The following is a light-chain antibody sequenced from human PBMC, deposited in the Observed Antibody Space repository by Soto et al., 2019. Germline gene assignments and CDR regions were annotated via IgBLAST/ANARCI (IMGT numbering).Light chain of an antibody. CDR3: QQQGT. J-gene: IGKJ2*01. Sequence: EIVLTHSPGTLSLSPGERATLSCRASRSLSSSYVVWYQQKPGQAPRLLIYAASRRATGIQDRFSGSGSATEYTLTISRLEPEDCAVYYCQQQGTFGQGTKLEIK. CDR1: RSLSSSY. V-gene: IGKV3-20*01. CDR2: AAS.